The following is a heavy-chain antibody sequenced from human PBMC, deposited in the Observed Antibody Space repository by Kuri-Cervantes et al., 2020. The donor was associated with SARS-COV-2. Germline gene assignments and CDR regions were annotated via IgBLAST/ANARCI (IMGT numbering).Heavy chain of an antibody. CDR3: ARDDCSSTRDCGMDV. Sequence: SQTLSLTCAVHGGSFSGYYWSWIRQPPGKGLEWIGYIYYSGSTNYNPSLKSRVTISVDTSKNKFFLKLSSVTAADTAVYYCARDDCSSTRDCGMDVWGQGTTVTVSS. D-gene: IGHD2-2*01. V-gene: IGHV4-59*01. J-gene: IGHJ6*02. CDR2: IYYSGST. CDR1: GGSFSGYY.